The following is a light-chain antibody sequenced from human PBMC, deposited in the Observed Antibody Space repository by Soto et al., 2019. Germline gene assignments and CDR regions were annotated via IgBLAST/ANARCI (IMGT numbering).Light chain of an antibody. J-gene: IGLJ2*01. V-gene: IGLV2-23*01. CDR1: SGNIGSYNL. CDR3: CSYAGTTTSIL. Sequence: QSALTQPASVSGSPGQSITISCTGTSGNIGSYNLVSWYQHNPGKAPKLIIYEAFKRPSGVSNRFSASKSGNTASLTISGLRTEDEADYYCCSYAGTTTSILFGGGTQLTVL. CDR2: EAF.